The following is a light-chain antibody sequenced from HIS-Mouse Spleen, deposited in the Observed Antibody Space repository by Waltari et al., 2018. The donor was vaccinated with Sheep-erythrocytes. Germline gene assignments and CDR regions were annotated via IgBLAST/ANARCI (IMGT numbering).Light chain of an antibody. V-gene: IGKV1D-13*01. CDR3: QQFNNYPRT. CDR2: DTS. Sequence: AIQLTQSPSSLSASVGDRVTITCRASQGISSALAWYQQKPGKAPKLLVYDTSSLESRVPSRFSGSGSGTDVTLTISSLQPEDFATYDCQQFNNYPRTFGQGTKVEIK. J-gene: IGKJ1*01. CDR1: QGISSA.